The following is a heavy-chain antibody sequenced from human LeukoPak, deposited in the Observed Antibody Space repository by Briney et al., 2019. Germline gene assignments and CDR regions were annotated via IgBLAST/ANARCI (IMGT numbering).Heavy chain of an antibody. V-gene: IGHV3-21*01. D-gene: IGHD1-26*01. CDR1: GFTFSSYS. CDR2: ISSSSSYI. CDR3: ARDIVPEYSGSYFFDY. Sequence: PGGSLRLSCAASGFTFSSYSMNWVRQAPGKGLEWVSSISSSSSYIYYADSVKGRFTISRDNAKNSLYLQMNRLRADDTALYYCARDIVPEYSGSYFFDYWGQGTLVTVSS. J-gene: IGHJ4*02.